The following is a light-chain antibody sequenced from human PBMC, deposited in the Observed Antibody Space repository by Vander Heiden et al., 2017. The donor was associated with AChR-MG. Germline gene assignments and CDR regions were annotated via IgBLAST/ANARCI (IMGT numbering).Light chain of an antibody. CDR1: SSDVGTYNL. CDR3: CTYAGSSTLGV. CDR2: EVS. V-gene: IGLV2-23*02. J-gene: IGLJ1*01. Sequence: HSALTQPASVSGSPGQSVTISCTGPSSDVGTYNLVSWYQHHPCKAPKLIIYEVSKRPSGVSNRFSGSKSGNTASLTISGLQAEDEADYYCCTYAGSSTLGVFGSGTKVTVL.